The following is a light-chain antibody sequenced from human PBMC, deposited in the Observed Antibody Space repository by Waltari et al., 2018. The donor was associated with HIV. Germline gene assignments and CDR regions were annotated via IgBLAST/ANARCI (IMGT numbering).Light chain of an antibody. V-gene: IGKV3-20*01. Sequence: ENVLTQFPDTLSLSPGERATLSCRASQAISNAYFAWYQQKPGQAPTLLIYGTSTRATCVPERFSGSGSGTYFTLTISRLEPEDFAVYYCQKYGRVFGGGTKVEMK. CDR2: GTS. CDR3: QKYGRV. J-gene: IGKJ4*01. CDR1: QAISNAY.